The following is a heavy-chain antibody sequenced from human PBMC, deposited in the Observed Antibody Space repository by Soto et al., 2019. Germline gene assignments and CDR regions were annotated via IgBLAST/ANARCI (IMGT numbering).Heavy chain of an antibody. V-gene: IGHV1-2*02. CDR1: GYTFTGYY. CDR3: ARGGTSANDY. Sequence: QVQLVQSGAEVKKPGASVKVSCKASGYTFTGYYMHWVRQAPGQGLAWMGWINPNSGGTINAQKFQGRLTMTTDTSISTAYMELSRLRSDDTALYYCARGGTSANDYWGQGTQVIVSS. J-gene: IGHJ4*02. CDR2: INPNSGGT.